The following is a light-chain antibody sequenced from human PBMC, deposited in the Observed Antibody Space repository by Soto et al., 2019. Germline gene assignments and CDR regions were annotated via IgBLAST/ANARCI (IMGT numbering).Light chain of an antibody. CDR1: QSVSSN. Sequence: EIVMTQSPATLSVSPGERATLSCRASQSVSSNLAWYQQKPGQAPRLLIYDASNRATGIPARFSGSGSGTDFTLTISSLEPEDFAVYYCQQRSNWPPTSGPGTKVEIK. J-gene: IGKJ3*01. V-gene: IGKV3-11*01. CDR3: QQRSNWPPT. CDR2: DAS.